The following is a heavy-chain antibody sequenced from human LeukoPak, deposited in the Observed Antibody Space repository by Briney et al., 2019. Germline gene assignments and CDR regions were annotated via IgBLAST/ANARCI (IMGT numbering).Heavy chain of an antibody. CDR1: GFTFSSYS. J-gene: IGHJ6*03. V-gene: IGHV3-48*01. Sequence: GGSLRLSCAASGFTFSSYSMNWVRQAPGKGLDWVSYISSSSSTIYYADSVKGRFTISRDNAKNSLYLQMNSLRAEDTAVYYCARDSSNWFDYYYYYYMDVWGKGTTVTVSS. D-gene: IGHD6-13*01. CDR2: ISSSSSTI. CDR3: ARDSSNWFDYYYYYYMDV.